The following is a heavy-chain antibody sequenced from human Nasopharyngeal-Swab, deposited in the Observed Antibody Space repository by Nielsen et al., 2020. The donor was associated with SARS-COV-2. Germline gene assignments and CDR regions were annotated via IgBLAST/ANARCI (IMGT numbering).Heavy chain of an antibody. CDR3: ARRTTTVYYYYYMDV. CDR1: GGSFSGYY. D-gene: IGHD4-17*01. CDR2: VNHSGST. J-gene: IGHJ6*03. V-gene: IGHV4-34*01. Sequence: SETLSLTCAVYGGSFSGYYWSWIRQPPGKGLEWIGEVNHSGSTNYNPSFKSRVTILVDTSKNHFSLRLSSVTAADTAVYYCARRTTTVYYYYYMDVWGNGTTVTVSS.